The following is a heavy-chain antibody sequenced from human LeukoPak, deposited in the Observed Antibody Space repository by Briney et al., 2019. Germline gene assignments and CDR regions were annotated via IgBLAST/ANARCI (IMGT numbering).Heavy chain of an antibody. D-gene: IGHD5-24*01. Sequence: PSETLSLACAVYGGSFSGYYWSWIRQPPGKGLEWIGEINHSGSTNYNPSLKSRVTISVDTSKNQFSLKLSSVTAADTAVYYCARGKKERWLQSAQFDPWGQGTLVTVSS. CDR3: ARGKKERWLQSAQFDP. J-gene: IGHJ5*02. CDR2: INHSGST. CDR1: GGSFSGYY. V-gene: IGHV4-34*01.